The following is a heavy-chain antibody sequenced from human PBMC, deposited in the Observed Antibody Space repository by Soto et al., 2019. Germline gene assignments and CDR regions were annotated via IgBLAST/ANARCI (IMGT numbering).Heavy chain of an antibody. Sequence: QLQLQESGPGLVKPSETLSLTCTVSGGSISSSSYYWGWIRQPPGKGLEWIGSIYYSGSTYYNPSLKSRVTISVDTSKNQFSLKLSSVTAADTAVYYCARHGKEATVTTSSTNWFDPWGQGTLVTVSS. J-gene: IGHJ5*02. D-gene: IGHD4-17*01. V-gene: IGHV4-39*01. CDR1: GGSISSSSYY. CDR2: IYYSGST. CDR3: ARHGKEATVTTSSTNWFDP.